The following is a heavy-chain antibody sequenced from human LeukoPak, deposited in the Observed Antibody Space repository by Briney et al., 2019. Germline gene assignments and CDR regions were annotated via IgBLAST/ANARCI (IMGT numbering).Heavy chain of an antibody. CDR1: GGSISSGSYY. Sequence: SQTLSLTCTVSGGSISSGSYYWRWLRQPAGTGLEWIGRIYTSGSTNYNPSLKSRVTISVDTSKNQFSLKLSSVTAADAAVYYCARAGYSYGYWIFDYWGQGTLVTVSS. J-gene: IGHJ4*02. CDR2: IYTSGST. D-gene: IGHD5-18*01. V-gene: IGHV4-61*02. CDR3: ARAGYSYGYWIFDY.